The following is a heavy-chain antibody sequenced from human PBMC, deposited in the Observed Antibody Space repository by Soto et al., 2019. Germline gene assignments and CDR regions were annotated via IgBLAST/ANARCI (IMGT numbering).Heavy chain of an antibody. CDR1: GGTFSKDA. D-gene: IGHD5-18*01. J-gene: IGHJ6*02. V-gene: IGHV1-69*01. CDR2: LIPVFGSP. CDR3: TRVLGYTFEPGKTRYYAMVF. Sequence: QVQLVQSGAEVKKPGSSVTVSCKTSGGTFSKDAINWVRQAPGQGLEWMGLLIPVFGSPTYAQKFQGRIRITADESTSTACMDLSSLRSEDTAVYYCTRVLGYTFEPGKTRYYAMVFWGQGTTVSVSS.